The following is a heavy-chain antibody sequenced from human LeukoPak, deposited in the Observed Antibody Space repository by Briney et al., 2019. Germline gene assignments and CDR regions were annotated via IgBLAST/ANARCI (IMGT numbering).Heavy chain of an antibody. D-gene: IGHD2-2*01. CDR3: ASRNPYCSSTSCYQSPWFDP. Sequence: SETLSLTCTVSGGSISSYYWSWIRQPPGKGLERIGYIYYSGSTNYNPSLKSRVTISVDTSKNQFSLKLSSVTAADTAVYYCASRNPYCSSTSCYQSPWFDPWGQGTLVTVSS. CDR2: IYYSGST. J-gene: IGHJ5*02. V-gene: IGHV4-59*08. CDR1: GGSISSYY.